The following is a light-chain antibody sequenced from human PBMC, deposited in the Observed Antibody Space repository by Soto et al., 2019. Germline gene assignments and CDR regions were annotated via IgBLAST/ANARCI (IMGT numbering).Light chain of an antibody. Sequence: EIVLTQAPGLLSLSAVNTAAVCCRASQTVSNYLTWYQQKPGQAPRLLIYDTSKRAAGIPARFSGSGSGTDFTLTISTLEPADFAVYYCQQRSSWPLFGGGTKVDIK. CDR1: QTVSNY. CDR3: QQRSSWPL. V-gene: IGKV3-11*01. J-gene: IGKJ4*01. CDR2: DTS.